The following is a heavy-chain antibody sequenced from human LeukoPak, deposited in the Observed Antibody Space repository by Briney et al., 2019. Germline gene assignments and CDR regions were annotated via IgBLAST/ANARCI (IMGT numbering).Heavy chain of an antibody. CDR2: IYTSGST. CDR1: GGSISSYY. CDR3: ARGGLGYCSGGSCGAFDI. D-gene: IGHD2-15*01. Sequence: KPSETLSLTCTVSGGSISSYYWSWIRQPAGKGLEWIGHIYTSGSTNYNPSLKSRVTTSVDTSKNQFSLKLSSVTAADTAVYYCARGGLGYCSGGSCGAFDIWGQGTMVTVSS. J-gene: IGHJ3*02. V-gene: IGHV4-4*07.